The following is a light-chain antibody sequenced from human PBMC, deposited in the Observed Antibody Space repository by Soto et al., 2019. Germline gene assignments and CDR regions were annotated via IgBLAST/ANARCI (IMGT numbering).Light chain of an antibody. J-gene: IGKJ2*01. Sequence: EIVLTQSPGTLSLSPGQRATLSCMASQTRRGNFLAWHQQKHGQTPSLLIYAASSRAAAIPAKFSGSRSWTDFTLSISSVEPEDFAVYYCQHYGDSPPYTFGQGTRLEIK. CDR3: QHYGDSPPYT. CDR2: AAS. CDR1: QTRRGNF. V-gene: IGKV3-20*01.